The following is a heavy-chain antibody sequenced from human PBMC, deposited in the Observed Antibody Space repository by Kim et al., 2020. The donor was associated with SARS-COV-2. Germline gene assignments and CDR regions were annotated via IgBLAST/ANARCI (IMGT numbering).Heavy chain of an antibody. J-gene: IGHJ6*02. CDR1: GGSISSSSYY. CDR3: ARPQWYYDFWSGYQVDGMDV. V-gene: IGHV4-39*01. CDR2: IYYSGST. D-gene: IGHD3-3*01. Sequence: SETLSLTCTVSGGSISSSSYYWGWIRQPPGKGLEWIGSIYYSGSTYYNPSLKSRVTISVDTSKNQFSLKLSSVTAADTAVYYCARPQWYYDFWSGYQVDGMDVWGQGTTVTVSS.